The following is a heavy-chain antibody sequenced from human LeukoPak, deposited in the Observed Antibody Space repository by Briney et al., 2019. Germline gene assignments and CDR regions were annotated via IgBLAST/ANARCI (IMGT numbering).Heavy chain of an antibody. Sequence: GASVKVSCKASGYTFTDYYMHWVRQAPGQGLEWIGWISPDSGRTGFEQKFQGRVTMTRDTSISTAYMELSRLGYDDTAVYYCARDTRSSYLQYYFDYWGQGTLVTVSS. CDR3: ARDTRSSYLQYYFDY. J-gene: IGHJ4*02. D-gene: IGHD4-11*01. CDR2: ISPDSGRT. CDR1: GYTFTDYY. V-gene: IGHV1-2*02.